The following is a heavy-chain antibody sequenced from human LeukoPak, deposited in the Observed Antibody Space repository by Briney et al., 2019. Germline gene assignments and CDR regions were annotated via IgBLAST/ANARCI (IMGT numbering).Heavy chain of an antibody. CDR3: ARVTYVTTKVFDC. V-gene: IGHV4-34*01. Sequence: SETLSLTCAVYGGSFSGYYWSWIRQPPGKGLEWIGEINHSGSTNYNPSLKSRITISIDKSKNQFSLRLSSVGVADTAVYYCARVTYVTTKVFDCWGQGILVTVSS. CDR2: INHSGST. J-gene: IGHJ4*02. D-gene: IGHD3-16*01. CDR1: GGSFSGYY.